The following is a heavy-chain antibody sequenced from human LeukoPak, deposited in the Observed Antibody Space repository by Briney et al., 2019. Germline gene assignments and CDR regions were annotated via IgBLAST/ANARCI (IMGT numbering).Heavy chain of an antibody. CDR1: GFTFSNAW. CDR3: ARRSYYGDFDY. V-gene: IGHV3-11*04. Sequence: GGSLRLSCAASGFTFSNAWMSWVRQAPGKGLEWVSFISPSGSTIYYADSVKGRFTISRDNAKNSLYLHMNSLRVEDTAVYYCARRSYYGDFDYWGQGTLVTVSS. J-gene: IGHJ4*02. CDR2: ISPSGSTI. D-gene: IGHD4-11*01.